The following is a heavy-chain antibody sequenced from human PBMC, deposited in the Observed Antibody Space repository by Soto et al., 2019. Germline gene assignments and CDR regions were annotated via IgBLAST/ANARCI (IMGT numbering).Heavy chain of an antibody. CDR2: ISGSGRYT. J-gene: IGHJ6*02. CDR1: GFTFDSCV. Sequence: DVQLVESGGDLVQPGGSLRLSCAASGFTFDSCVMSWVRQAPGKGLEWLSLISGSGRYTDYADSVKGRFTISRDNSNNTLYLQMNSLRVRDTAVYYCAKDPPSERMQPDYGMDVWGQGTTVTVSS. CDR3: AKDPPSERMQPDYGMDV. D-gene: IGHD6-13*01. V-gene: IGHV3-23*04.